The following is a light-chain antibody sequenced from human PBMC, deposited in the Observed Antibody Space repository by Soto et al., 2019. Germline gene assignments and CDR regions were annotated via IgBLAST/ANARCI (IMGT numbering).Light chain of an antibody. Sequence: QSALTQPRSVSGSPGQSVTISCTGTSSGVGGYKYVSWYQLHPGKAPKLIIYDVTKRPSGVPDRFSGSKSDNSASLTISGLQAEDEADYYCQSYDSSLSGYVFGTGTKLTVL. CDR3: QSYDSSLSGYV. J-gene: IGLJ1*01. CDR2: DVT. V-gene: IGLV2-11*01. CDR1: SSGVGGYKY.